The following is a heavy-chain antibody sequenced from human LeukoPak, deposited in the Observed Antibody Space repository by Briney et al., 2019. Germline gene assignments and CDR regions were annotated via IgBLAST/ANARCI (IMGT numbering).Heavy chain of an antibody. CDR3: ARVNYGYYYGMDV. CDR2: INHSGST. V-gene: IGHV4-34*01. D-gene: IGHD4-17*01. J-gene: IGHJ6*02. Sequence: SETLSLTCAVYGGSFRGYYWSWIRQPPGKGRKWIGEINHSGSTNYNPSLKSRVTISVDTSKNQFSLKLSSVTAADTAVYYCARVNYGYYYGMDVWGQGTTVTVSS. CDR1: GGSFRGYY.